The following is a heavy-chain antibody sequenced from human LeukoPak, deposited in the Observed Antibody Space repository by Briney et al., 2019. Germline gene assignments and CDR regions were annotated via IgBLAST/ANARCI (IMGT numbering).Heavy chain of an antibody. V-gene: IGHV3-74*01. CDR1: GFTFSSYW. J-gene: IGHJ4*02. D-gene: IGHD3-22*01. Sequence: GSLRLSCAASGFTFSSYWMNWVRQAPGKGLVWVSRIASDGSSTTYADSVKGRFSISRDNAKNTLYLQMNSLRAEDTAVYYCAIDSSGLFDYWGQGTLVTVSS. CDR2: IASDGSST. CDR3: AIDSSGLFDY.